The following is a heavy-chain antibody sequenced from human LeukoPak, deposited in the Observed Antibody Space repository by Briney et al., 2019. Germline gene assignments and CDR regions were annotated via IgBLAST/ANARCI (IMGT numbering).Heavy chain of an antibody. CDR3: ARYSSGWNHFDY. V-gene: IGHV1-69*04. Sequence: SVKVSCKASGGTFSSYAISWVRQTPGQGLEWMGRIIPILGIANYAQKFQGRVTITADKSTSTAYMELSSLRSEDTAVYYCARYSSGWNHFDYWGQGTLVTVSS. J-gene: IGHJ4*02. D-gene: IGHD6-19*01. CDR1: GGTFSSYA. CDR2: IIPILGIA.